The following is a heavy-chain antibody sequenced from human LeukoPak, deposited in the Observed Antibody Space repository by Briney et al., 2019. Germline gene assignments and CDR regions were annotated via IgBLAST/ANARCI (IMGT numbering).Heavy chain of an antibody. D-gene: IGHD4-17*01. CDR1: GFTFSSCG. CDR3: AKGTGGDYVPWVDY. V-gene: IGHV3-30*18. J-gene: IGHJ4*02. Sequence: PGGSLRLSCAASGFTFSSCGMHWVRQAPGKGLEWVAVIAFDGTNKYYADSVKGRFTISRDNSKNTLYLQMNSLRAEDTAVYYCAKGTGGDYVPWVDYWGQGTLVTVSS. CDR2: IAFDGTNK.